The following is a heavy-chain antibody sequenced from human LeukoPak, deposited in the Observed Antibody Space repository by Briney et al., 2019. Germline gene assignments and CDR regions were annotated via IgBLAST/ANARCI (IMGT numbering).Heavy chain of an antibody. CDR2: INPNSGGT. D-gene: IGHD3-9*01. Sequence: ASVKVSCKASGYTFTGYYMHWVRQAPGQGLEWMGWINPNSGGTNYAQKFQGRVTMTRDTSISTAYMELSRLRSDDTAVYYCARGVDILTGYYDGYFDYWGQGTLVTVSS. J-gene: IGHJ4*02. V-gene: IGHV1-2*02. CDR3: ARGVDILTGYYDGYFDY. CDR1: GYTFTGYY.